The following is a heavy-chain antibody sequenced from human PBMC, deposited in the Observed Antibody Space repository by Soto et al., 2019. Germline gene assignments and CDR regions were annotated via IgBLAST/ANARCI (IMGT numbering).Heavy chain of an antibody. J-gene: IGHJ6*02. V-gene: IGHV4-59*01. CDR2: IYYSGST. CDR1: GGSISSYY. D-gene: IGHD1-1*01. Sequence: SETLSLTCTVSGGSISSYYWSWIRQPPGKGLEWIGYIYYSGSTNYNPSLKSRVTISVDTSKNQFSLKLSSVTAADTAVYYCATEGTTVESTSYYGMDVWHHAPPVTVS. CDR3: ATEGTTVESTSYYGMDV.